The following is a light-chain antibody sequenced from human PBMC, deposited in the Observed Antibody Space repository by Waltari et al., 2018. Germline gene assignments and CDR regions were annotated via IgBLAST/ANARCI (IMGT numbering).Light chain of an antibody. CDR3: HVWHAHFDPGV. CDR2: YDS. V-gene: IGLV3-21*04. Sequence: SYVLTQPPSVSVAPGETASITRGGDNIGGYSVHWYQQKPGQAPLLIIFYDSDRPSGIPARFSGSNSGNTATLTITSVEAGDEARYYCHVWHAHFDPGVFGTGTEVTVL. CDR1: NIGGYS. J-gene: IGLJ1*01.